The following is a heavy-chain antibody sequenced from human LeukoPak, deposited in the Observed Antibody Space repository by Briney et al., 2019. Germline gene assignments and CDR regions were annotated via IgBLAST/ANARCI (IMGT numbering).Heavy chain of an antibody. J-gene: IGHJ6*03. V-gene: IGHV3-30*02. D-gene: IGHD3-16*01. CDR1: GFIFSAYG. CDR3: ARPVIPSAYQETYYMDV. CDR2: IRHDESRI. Sequence: PGGSLRLSCAASGFIFSAYGMHWVRQGPGEGLGWVAYIRHDESRIFYADFVKGRFTISRDDSKNTLYLQMHSLTTEDTGLYYCARPVIPSAYQETYYMDVWGKGTTVTVS.